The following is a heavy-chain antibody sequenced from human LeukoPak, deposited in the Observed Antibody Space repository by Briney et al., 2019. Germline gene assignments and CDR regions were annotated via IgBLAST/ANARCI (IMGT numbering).Heavy chain of an antibody. CDR3: ARSGYSYGPLDY. D-gene: IGHD5-18*01. V-gene: IGHV4-39*01. Sequence: SETLSLTCNVSGGSISSSSYYWGWIRQPPGKGLEWIGSIYYSGSTYYNPSLKSRVTISVDTSKNQLSLKLSSVTAADTAVYYCARSGYSYGPLDYWGQGTLVTVSS. J-gene: IGHJ4*02. CDR2: IYYSGST. CDR1: GGSISSSSYY.